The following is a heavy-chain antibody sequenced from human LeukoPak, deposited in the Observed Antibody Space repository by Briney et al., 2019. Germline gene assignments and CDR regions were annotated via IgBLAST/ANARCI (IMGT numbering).Heavy chain of an antibody. CDR3: ARDLTSYYYDNNGAFDF. J-gene: IGHJ4*02. D-gene: IGHD3-22*01. Sequence: SVKVSCKASGGTFSSYAINWVRQAPGQGLEWMGRIIPILDTPNYAQKFQGRVTITADKSTSTAYMELSSLRSEDTAIYYCARDLTSYYYDNNGAFDFWGQGTLVTVSS. CDR1: GGTFSSYA. V-gene: IGHV1-69*04. CDR2: IIPILDTP.